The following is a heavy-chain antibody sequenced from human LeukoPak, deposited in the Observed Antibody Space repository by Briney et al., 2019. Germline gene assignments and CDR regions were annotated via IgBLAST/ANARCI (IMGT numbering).Heavy chain of an antibody. CDR1: GFTFSSYS. V-gene: IGHV3-21*01. CDR3: ASYGSGSYYNMDY. D-gene: IGHD3-10*01. Sequence: NPGGSLRLSCAASGFTFSSYSMTWVRQAPGKGLEWVSSISSSSSYRYYADSVKGRFTISRDNAKNSLYLQMNSLRAEDTAVYYCASYGSGSYYNMDYWGQGTLVTVSS. J-gene: IGHJ4*02. CDR2: ISSSSSYR.